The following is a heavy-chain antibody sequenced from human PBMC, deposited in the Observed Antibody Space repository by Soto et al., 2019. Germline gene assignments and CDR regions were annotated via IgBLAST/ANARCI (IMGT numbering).Heavy chain of an antibody. CDR2: INAGNGNT. Sequence: QVQLVQSGAEVKKPGALVKVSCKASGYTFTSYAMLWVRQAPGQRLEWMGWINAGNGNTKYSQKFQGRVTITRDTSASTAYMELSSLRSEDTAAYYCARAQNLEMATPWGQGTLVTVSS. CDR1: GYTFTSYA. D-gene: IGHD5-12*01. V-gene: IGHV1-3*01. J-gene: IGHJ4*02. CDR3: ARAQNLEMATP.